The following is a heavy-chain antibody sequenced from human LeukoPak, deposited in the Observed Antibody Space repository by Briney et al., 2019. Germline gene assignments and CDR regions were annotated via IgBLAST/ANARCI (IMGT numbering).Heavy chain of an antibody. CDR2: IKSKTDGGTT. CDR3: TTYLGLYSSSWYAG. CDR1: GFTFSSYW. J-gene: IGHJ4*02. D-gene: IGHD6-13*01. V-gene: IGHV3-15*01. Sequence: PGGSLRLSCAASGFTFSSYWMSWVRQAPGKGLEWVGRIKSKTDGGTTDYAAPVKGRFTISRDDSKNTLYLQMNSLKTEDTAVYYCTTYLGLYSSSWYAGWGQGTLVTVSS.